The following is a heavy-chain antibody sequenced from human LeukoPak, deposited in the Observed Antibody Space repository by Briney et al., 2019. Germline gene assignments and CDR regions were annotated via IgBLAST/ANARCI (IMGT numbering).Heavy chain of an antibody. Sequence: GGSLRLSCAASGFTFSSYAMSWVRQAPGKGLEWVSGISGCGDKTYYADSVKGRFTISRDNSKNTLYVQVNSLGTEDTAAYYCAKGSYYDSSGSFYFDYWGQGTLVTVSS. V-gene: IGHV3-23*01. D-gene: IGHD3-22*01. CDR3: AKGSYYDSSGSFYFDY. J-gene: IGHJ4*02. CDR1: GFTFSSYA. CDR2: ISGCGDKT.